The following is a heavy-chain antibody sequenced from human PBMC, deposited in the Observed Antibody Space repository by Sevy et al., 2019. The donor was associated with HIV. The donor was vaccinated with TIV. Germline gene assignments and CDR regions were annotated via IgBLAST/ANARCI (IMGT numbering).Heavy chain of an antibody. Sequence: SETLSLTCTVSGGSISSSSYYWGWIRQPPGKGLEWIGSIYYSGSTYYHPSLKSRVTISVDTSKNQFSLKLSSVTAADTAVYYCAGQWDIVVVPAANPDWFDPWGQGTLVTVSS. CDR2: IYYSGST. D-gene: IGHD2-2*01. CDR1: GGSISSSSYY. J-gene: IGHJ5*02. CDR3: AGQWDIVVVPAANPDWFDP. V-gene: IGHV4-39*01.